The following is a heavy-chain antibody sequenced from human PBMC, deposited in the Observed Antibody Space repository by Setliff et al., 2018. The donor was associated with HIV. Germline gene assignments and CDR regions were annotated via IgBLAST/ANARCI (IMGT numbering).Heavy chain of an antibody. CDR3: ARESRVVEGSAYWYFDL. J-gene: IGHJ2*01. CDR2: INDSGTT. V-gene: IGHV4-34*01. D-gene: IGHD2-15*01. Sequence: SETLSLTCAVYDGSLSSYYWSWIRQSTGKGLEWIGEINDSGTTNYNPSLESRVTMLIDMSKNQLSLKLNSVTAADTAMYYCARESRVVEGSAYWYFDLWGRGTLVTVSS. CDR1: DGSLSSYY.